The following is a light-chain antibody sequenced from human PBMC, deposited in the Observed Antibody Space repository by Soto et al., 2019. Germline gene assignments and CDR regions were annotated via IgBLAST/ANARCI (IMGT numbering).Light chain of an antibody. CDR2: LNSDGNH. J-gene: IGLJ3*02. CDR3: QTWGTGIKGV. Sequence: QSVLTQSPSPSTSLVASVKLTCTMSSGHSSYDIAWHQQQTEEGPRYLMKLNSDGNHSTGDGIPDRFSGSSSGAERYLTITSLPSEDEADYYWQTWGTGIKGVFGGGIKLTVL. CDR1: SGHSSYD. V-gene: IGLV4-69*01.